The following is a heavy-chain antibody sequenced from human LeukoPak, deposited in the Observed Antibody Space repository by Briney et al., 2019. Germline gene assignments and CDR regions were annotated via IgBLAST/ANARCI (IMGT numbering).Heavy chain of an antibody. V-gene: IGHV3-74*01. CDR3: AMGYKSAYSWDY. D-gene: IGHD5-18*01. CDR1: GFTFSVFW. J-gene: IGHJ4*02. Sequence: GGSLRLSCAASGFTFSVFWMFWVRQAPGQGLVWVSHISPDGRSTNYADSVKGRFTISRDNARNTLYLQLNSLKAEDTAVYYCAMGYKSAYSWDYWGQGTLVTVSS. CDR2: ISPDGRST.